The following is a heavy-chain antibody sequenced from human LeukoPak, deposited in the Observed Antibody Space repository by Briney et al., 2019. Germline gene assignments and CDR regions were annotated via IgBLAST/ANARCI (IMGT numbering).Heavy chain of an antibody. D-gene: IGHD4-17*01. V-gene: IGHV4-59*01. CDR1: GGSISSYY. Sequence: KPSETLSLTCTVSGGSISSYYWSWIRQPPGKGLEWIGYIYYSGSTNYNPSLRSRVTISVDTSRNQFSLKLSSVTAADTAVYYCVRGSGDYVFWGQGTLVTVSS. J-gene: IGHJ4*02. CDR3: VRGSGDYVF. CDR2: IYYSGST.